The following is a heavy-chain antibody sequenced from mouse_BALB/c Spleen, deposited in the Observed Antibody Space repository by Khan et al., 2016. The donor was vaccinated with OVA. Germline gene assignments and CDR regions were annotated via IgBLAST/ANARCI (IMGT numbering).Heavy chain of an antibody. J-gene: IGHJ3*01. Sequence: QVQLQQSGAELAKPGASVKMSCKASGYTFTAYWIHWVKQRPGQGLEWIGYIAPSTGYTEYNQKFKDKATLTTDKSSSSAYMHLSSLTSEDSAVHYWARRGLYGIFAYVGQGTLVTVSA. CDR1: GYTFTAYW. CDR2: IAPSTGYT. V-gene: IGHV1-7*01. CDR3: ARRGLYGIFAY. D-gene: IGHD2-12*01.